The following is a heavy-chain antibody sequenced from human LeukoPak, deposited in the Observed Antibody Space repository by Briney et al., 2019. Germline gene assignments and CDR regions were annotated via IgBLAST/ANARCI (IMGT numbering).Heavy chain of an antibody. CDR1: GYTFTGYY. CDR3: ARVRGILYCGGDCWG. V-gene: IGHV1-2*06. CDR2: INPNSGDT. Sequence: ASMKVSCKASGYTFTGYYIHWVRQAPGQGLEWMGRINPNSGDTNYAQKFQGRVTMTRDTSIRTTYMELSRLRSDDTAVYYCARVRGILYCGGDCWGWGQGTLVTVSS. J-gene: IGHJ4*02. D-gene: IGHD2-21*02.